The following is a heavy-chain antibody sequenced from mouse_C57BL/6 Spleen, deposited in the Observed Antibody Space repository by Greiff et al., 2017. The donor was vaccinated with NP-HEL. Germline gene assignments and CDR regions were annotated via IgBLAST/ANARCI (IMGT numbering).Heavy chain of an antibody. CDR1: GYTFTSYW. V-gene: IGHV1-64*01. J-gene: IGHJ3*01. CDR3: ARSGLTYGSSYPFAY. Sequence: QVQLQQPGAELVKPGASVKLSCKASGYTFTSYWMHWVKQRPGQGLEWIGMIHPNSGSTNYNEKFKSKATLTVDKSSSTAYMQLSSLTSEDSAVYYCARSGLTYGSSYPFAYWGQGTLVTVSA. D-gene: IGHD1-1*01. CDR2: IHPNSGST.